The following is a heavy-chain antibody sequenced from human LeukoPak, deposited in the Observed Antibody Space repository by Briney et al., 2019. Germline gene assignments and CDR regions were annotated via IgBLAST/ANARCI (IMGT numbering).Heavy chain of an antibody. Sequence: PGGSLRLSCAASGFIFSTYNIDWVRQAPGKGLEWVSSISSSSSYIYYADSVKGRFTISRDNAKNSLYLQMNSLRAEDTAVYYCARIPSGDSSGYYPDYWGQGTLVTVSS. CDR3: ARIPSGDSSGYYPDY. V-gene: IGHV3-21*01. J-gene: IGHJ4*02. CDR1: GFIFSTYN. D-gene: IGHD3-22*01. CDR2: ISSSSSYI.